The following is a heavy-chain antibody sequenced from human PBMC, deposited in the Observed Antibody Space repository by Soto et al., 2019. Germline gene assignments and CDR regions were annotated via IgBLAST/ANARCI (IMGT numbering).Heavy chain of an antibody. V-gene: IGHV4-59*08. CDR1: GGSISSYY. CDR2: IYYSGST. Sequence: QVQLQESGPGLVKPSETLSLTCTVSGGSISSYYWGWIRQPPGKGLEWIGYIYYSGSTNYNPSLKSRVNRSVDTSKNQFSLKLSSVTASDTSVYYCARRYGSFFDYWGQGTLVTVSS. CDR3: ARRYGSFFDY. J-gene: IGHJ4*02. D-gene: IGHD5-18*01.